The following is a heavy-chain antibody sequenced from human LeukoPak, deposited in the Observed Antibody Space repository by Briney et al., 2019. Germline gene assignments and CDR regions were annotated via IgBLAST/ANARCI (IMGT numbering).Heavy chain of an antibody. D-gene: IGHD6-13*01. CDR1: GGTFSSYA. CDR3: ARDREAGSSWTFDY. Sequence: SVKVSCKASGGTFSSYAISWVRQAPGQGLEWMGGIIPIFGTANYAQKFQGRVTITTDESTSTAYMELSSLRSEDTAVYYCARDREAGSSWTFDYXGQGTLXXVS. V-gene: IGHV1-69*05. J-gene: IGHJ4*02. CDR2: IIPIFGTA.